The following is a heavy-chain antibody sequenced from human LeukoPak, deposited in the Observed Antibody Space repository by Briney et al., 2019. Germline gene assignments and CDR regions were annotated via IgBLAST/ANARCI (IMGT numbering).Heavy chain of an antibody. Sequence: ASMKVSCKASGYTFTGYYMHWVRQAPGQGLEWMGWINPNSGGTNYAQKFQGRVTMTRDTSISTAYMELSRLRSDDTAVYYCARLVGATTFGDYWGQGTLVTVSS. CDR3: ARLVGATTFGDY. D-gene: IGHD1-26*01. CDR2: INPNSGGT. J-gene: IGHJ4*02. V-gene: IGHV1-2*02. CDR1: GYTFTGYY.